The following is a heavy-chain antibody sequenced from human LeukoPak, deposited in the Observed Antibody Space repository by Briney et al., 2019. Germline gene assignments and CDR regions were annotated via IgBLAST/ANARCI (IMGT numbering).Heavy chain of an antibody. J-gene: IGHJ4*02. Sequence: SETLSLTCTVSSGSISGSDYYWCWIRQPPGKGLEWIGSINYSGNTYYDSSLKSRVTISVDTSKNHFSLRLSSVTAADTAVYYCARLVLSYGNAFDHWGQGTLVTVS. D-gene: IGHD3-16*01. CDR2: INYSGNT. CDR1: SGSISGSDYY. V-gene: IGHV4-39*02. CDR3: ARLVLSYGNAFDH.